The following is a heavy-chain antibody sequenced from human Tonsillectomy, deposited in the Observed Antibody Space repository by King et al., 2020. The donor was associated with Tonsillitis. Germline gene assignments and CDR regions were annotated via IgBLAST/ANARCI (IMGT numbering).Heavy chain of an antibody. D-gene: IGHD2-2*01. V-gene: IGHV3-21*01. CDR2: ISSSSSYI. Sequence: QLVQSGGGLVKPGGSLRLSCAASGFTFSSYSMNWVRQAPGKGLEWVSSISSSSSYIYYADSVKGRFTISRDNAKNSLYLQMNSLRAEDTAVYYCARDKVVVPAAIEGGGYPHFDYWGQGTLVTVSS. CDR3: ARDKVVVPAAIEGGGYPHFDY. J-gene: IGHJ4*02. CDR1: GFTFSSYS.